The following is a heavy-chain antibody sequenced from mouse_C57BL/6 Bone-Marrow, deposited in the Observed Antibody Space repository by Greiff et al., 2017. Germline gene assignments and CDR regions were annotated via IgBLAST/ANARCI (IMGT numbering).Heavy chain of an antibody. J-gene: IGHJ1*03. D-gene: IGHD1-1*01. CDR3: ASPPYYYGSSSWYFDV. V-gene: IGHV1-85*01. CDR2: IYPRDGST. CDR1: GYTFTSYD. Sequence: QVQLQQSGPELVKPGASVKLSCKASGYTFTSYDINWVKQRHGQGLEWIGWIYPRDGSTKYNEKFKGKATLTVDTSSSTAYMELHSLTSEDSAVYFCASPPYYYGSSSWYFDVWGTGTTVTVSS.